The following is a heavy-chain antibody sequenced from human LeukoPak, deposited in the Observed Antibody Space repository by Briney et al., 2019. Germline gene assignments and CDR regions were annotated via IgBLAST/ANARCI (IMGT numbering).Heavy chain of an antibody. CDR1: GYTFTGYY. CDR2: INPNSGGT. J-gene: IGHJ2*01. Sequence: ASVKVSCKASGYTFTGYYIHWVRQAPGQGLEGMGWINPNSGGTNYAQKFQGRVTMTRDTSISTAYMELSRLRSDDTAVYYCSSSWYEYYYFDLWGRGTLVTVSS. CDR3: SSSWYEYYYFDL. V-gene: IGHV1-2*02. D-gene: IGHD6-13*01.